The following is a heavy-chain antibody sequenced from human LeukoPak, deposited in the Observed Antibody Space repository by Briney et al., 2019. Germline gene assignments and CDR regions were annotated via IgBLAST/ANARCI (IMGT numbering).Heavy chain of an antibody. CDR3: VTDRARLFWYFDL. D-gene: IGHD2-21*02. CDR1: GSTLTDLS. CDR2: SDPEDGET. J-gene: IGHJ2*01. V-gene: IGHV1-24*01. Sequence: GASVKVSCQVSGSTLTDLSIHWVRQAPGKGLEYVGGSDPEDGETFHAQNFQGRVTMTEDTSIDTAYMELSSPRSEDTAVYYCVTDRARLFWYFDLWGRGSLVTVSS.